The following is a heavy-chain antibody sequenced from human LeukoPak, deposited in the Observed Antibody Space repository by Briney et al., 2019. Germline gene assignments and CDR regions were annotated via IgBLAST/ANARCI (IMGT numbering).Heavy chain of an antibody. V-gene: IGHV1-2*02. D-gene: IGHD2-15*01. CDR3: ARDQMRYCSGGSCYPPGY. CDR2: INPNSGGT. CDR1: GYTFTGYY. Sequence: ASVKVSYKASGYTFTGYYMHWVRQAPGQGLEWMGWINPNSGGTNYAQKFQGRVTMTRDTSISTAYMELSRLRSDDTAVYYCARDQMRYCSGGSCYPPGYWGQGTLVTVSS. J-gene: IGHJ4*02.